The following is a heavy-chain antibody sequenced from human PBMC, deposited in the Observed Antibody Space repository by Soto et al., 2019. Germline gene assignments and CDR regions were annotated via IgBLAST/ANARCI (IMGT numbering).Heavy chain of an antibody. V-gene: IGHV1-69*06. CDR1: GGTFSSYA. J-gene: IGHJ4*02. Sequence: QVQLVQSGAEVKKPGSSVKGSCKASGGTFSSYAISWVRQAPGQGLEWMGGIIPIFGTANYAQKFQGRVTLTADKSTSPAYMELSSLRSADTAVYDCAREGSYYDSSGYYPFDYWGQGTLVTVAS. CDR2: IIPIFGTA. CDR3: AREGSYYDSSGYYPFDY. D-gene: IGHD3-22*01.